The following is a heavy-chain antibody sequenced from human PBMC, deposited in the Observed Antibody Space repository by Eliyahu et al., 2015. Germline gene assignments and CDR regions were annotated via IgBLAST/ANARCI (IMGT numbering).Heavy chain of an antibody. D-gene: IGHD2-15*01. V-gene: IGHV3-30*07. Sequence: DSVKGRFIISRDNSKNTLYLQMNSLKAEDTGVYYCARGVAATESFDQWGLGTLVTVSS. CDR3: ARGVAATESFDQ. J-gene: IGHJ4*02.